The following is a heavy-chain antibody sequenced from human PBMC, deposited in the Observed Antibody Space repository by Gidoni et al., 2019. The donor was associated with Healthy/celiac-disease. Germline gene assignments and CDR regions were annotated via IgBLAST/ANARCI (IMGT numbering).Heavy chain of an antibody. J-gene: IGHJ4*02. CDR1: GYTFTGYY. V-gene: IGHV1-2*04. Sequence: QVQLGQSGADVKKPGASVKVSCKASGYTFTGYYMHWVRQAPGQGLEWMGWINPNSGGTNYAQKFQGWVTMTRDTSISTAYMELSRLRSDDTAVYYCARDSRMICLTIFWLVITLKLYYFDYWGQGTLVTVSS. CDR3: ARDSRMICLTIFWLVITLKLYYFDY. CDR2: INPNSGGT. D-gene: IGHD3-9*01.